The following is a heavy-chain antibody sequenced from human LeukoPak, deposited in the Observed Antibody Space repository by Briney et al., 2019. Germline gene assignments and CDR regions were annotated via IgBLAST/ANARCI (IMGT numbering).Heavy chain of an antibody. Sequence: PGGSLRLSCAASGFTFSNAWMSWVRQAPGKGLEWVGRIKSKTDGGTTDYAAPVKGRFTISRDDSKNTLYLQMNSLRTEDTAVYYCARETVGRILTGGVFRGAFDIWGQGTMVTVSS. D-gene: IGHD3-9*01. V-gene: IGHV3-15*01. CDR1: GFTFSNAW. CDR3: ARETVGRILTGGVFRGAFDI. CDR2: IKSKTDGGTT. J-gene: IGHJ3*02.